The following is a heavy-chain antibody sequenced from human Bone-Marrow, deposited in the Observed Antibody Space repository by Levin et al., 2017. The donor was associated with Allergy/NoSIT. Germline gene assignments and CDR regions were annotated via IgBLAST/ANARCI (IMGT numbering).Heavy chain of an antibody. CDR1: GDSVNNYY. CDR2: IYYTGST. CDR3: ARDPPNDYGFDY. Sequence: TASETLSLTCTVSGDSVNNYYWSWIRQPPGKGLEWMGDIYYTGSTRYNPSLKSRVTISVDTSKNQFSLILRSVTAADTAVYYCARDPPNDYGFDYWGQGTPVTVSS. D-gene: IGHD4-17*01. J-gene: IGHJ4*02. V-gene: IGHV4-59*02.